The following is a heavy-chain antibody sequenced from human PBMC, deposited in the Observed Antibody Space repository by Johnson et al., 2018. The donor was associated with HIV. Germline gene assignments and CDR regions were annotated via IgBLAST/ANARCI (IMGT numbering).Heavy chain of an antibody. CDR3: ARATGSWMDAFDI. J-gene: IGHJ3*02. CDR2: IWYDGSNK. V-gene: IGHV3-33*01. Sequence: QMQLVESGGGVVQPGRSLRLSCAASGFTFSSYGMHWVRQAPGKGLEWVAVIWYDGSNKYYADSVKGRFTISRDNSKNTLYLHMTSLTAEDTAVYYCARATGSWMDAFDIWGQGTMVTVSS. D-gene: IGHD2-2*03. CDR1: GFTFSSYG.